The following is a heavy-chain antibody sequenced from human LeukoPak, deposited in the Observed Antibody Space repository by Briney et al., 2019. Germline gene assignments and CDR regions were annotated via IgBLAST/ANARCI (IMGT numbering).Heavy chain of an antibody. J-gene: IGHJ5*02. CDR2: ISSSSSYI. V-gene: IGHV3-21*01. CDR3: AREVYCTNGVCYSS. D-gene: IGHD2-8*01. Sequence: PGGSLRLSCAASGFTFGSYSMNWVRQAPGKGLEWVSSISSSSSYIYYADSVKGRFTISRDNAKNSLYLQMNSLRAEDTAVYYCAREVYCTNGVCYSSWGQGTLVTVSS. CDR1: GFTFGSYS.